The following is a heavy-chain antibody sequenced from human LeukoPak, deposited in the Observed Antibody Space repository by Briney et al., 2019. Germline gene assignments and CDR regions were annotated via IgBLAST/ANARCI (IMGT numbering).Heavy chain of an antibody. D-gene: IGHD3-10*01. CDR3: AKGGSGSSFDY. J-gene: IGHJ4*02. CDR1: GFTFSSYW. V-gene: IGHV3-7*03. CDR2: INQDGSEQ. Sequence: PGGSLRLSCAASGFTFSSYWMTWVRQAPGKGLEWVANINQDGSEQYYVDSVKGRFTISRDNSKNTLYLQMNSLRAEDTAVYYCAKGGSGSSFDYWGQGTLVTVSS.